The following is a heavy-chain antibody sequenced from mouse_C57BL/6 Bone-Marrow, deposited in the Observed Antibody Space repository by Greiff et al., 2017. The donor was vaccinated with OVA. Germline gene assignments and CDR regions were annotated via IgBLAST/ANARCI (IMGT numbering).Heavy chain of an antibody. V-gene: IGHV1-50*01. J-gene: IGHJ3*01. CDR3: ARGPPYSPWFAY. CDR2: IDPSDSYT. Sequence: QVQLQQPGAELVKPGASVKLSCKASGYTFTSYWMQWVKQRPGQGLEWIGEIDPSDSYTNYNQKFKGKATLTVDTSSSTAYMQLSSLTSEDSAVYYCARGPPYSPWFAYWGQGTLVTVSA. D-gene: IGHD1-1*01. CDR1: GYTFTSYW.